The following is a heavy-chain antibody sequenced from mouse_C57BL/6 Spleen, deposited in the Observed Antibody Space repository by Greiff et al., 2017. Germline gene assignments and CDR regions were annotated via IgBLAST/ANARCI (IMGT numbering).Heavy chain of an antibody. V-gene: IGHV1-76*01. Sequence: VQGVESGAELVRPGASVKLSCKASGYTFTDYYINWVKQRPGQGLEWIARIYPGSGNTYYNEKFKGKATLTAEKSSSTAYMQLSSLTSEDSAVYFCARDYSNYFDYWGQGTTLTVSS. D-gene: IGHD2-5*01. CDR3: ARDYSNYFDY. CDR2: IYPGSGNT. J-gene: IGHJ2*01. CDR1: GYTFTDYY.